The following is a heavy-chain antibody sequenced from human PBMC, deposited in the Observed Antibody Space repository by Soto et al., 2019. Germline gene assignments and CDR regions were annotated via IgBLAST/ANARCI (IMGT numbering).Heavy chain of an antibody. J-gene: IGHJ6*02. V-gene: IGHV5-10-1*01. CDR2: IDPSDSYT. CDR1: GYSFTSYW. Sequence: GESLKISCKGSGYSFTSYWISWVRQMPGKGLEWMGRIDPSDSYTNYSPSFQGHVTISADKSISTAYLQWSSLKASDTAMYYCARTSGDSSWYGPDSYYYYGMDVWGQGTTVTVSS. CDR3: ARTSGDSSWYGPDSYYYYGMDV. D-gene: IGHD6-13*01.